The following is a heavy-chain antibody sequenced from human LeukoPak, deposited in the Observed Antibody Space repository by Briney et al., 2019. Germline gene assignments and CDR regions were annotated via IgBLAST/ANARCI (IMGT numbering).Heavy chain of an antibody. D-gene: IGHD3-3*01. Sequence: GGSLRLSCAASGFTFSDYYMSWIRQAPGKGLEWVSYISSSGSTICYADSVKGRFTISRDNAKNSLYLQMNSLRAEDTAVYYCARETAPITIFGVAPRAFDIWGQGTMVTVSS. J-gene: IGHJ3*02. CDR3: ARETAPITIFGVAPRAFDI. CDR2: ISSSGSTI. CDR1: GFTFSDYY. V-gene: IGHV3-11*04.